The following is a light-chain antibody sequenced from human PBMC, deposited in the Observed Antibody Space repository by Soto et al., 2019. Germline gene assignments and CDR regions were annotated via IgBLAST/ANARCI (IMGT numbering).Light chain of an antibody. Sequence: QSALTQPPSASGSLGQSVTISCTGTSSDVGGYNYVSWHQQHPGKAPKLMIYEVTKRPSGVPDRFSGSKSGNTASLTVSGLQAEDEADYYCSSFAGGGNPVLFGGGTMLTGL. V-gene: IGLV2-8*01. CDR3: SSFAGGGNPVL. J-gene: IGLJ2*01. CDR1: SSDVGGYNY. CDR2: EVT.